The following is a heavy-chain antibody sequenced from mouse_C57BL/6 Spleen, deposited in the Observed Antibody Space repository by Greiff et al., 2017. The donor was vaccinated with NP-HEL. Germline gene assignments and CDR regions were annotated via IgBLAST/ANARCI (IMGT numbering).Heavy chain of an antibody. Sequence: EVQVVESGGGLVQPGGSLKLSCAASGFTFSDYYMYWVRQTPEKRLEWVAYISNGGGSTYYPDTVKGRFTISRDNAKNTLYLQMSRLKSEDTAMYDCARFTTVVAHYYAMDYWGQGTSVTVSS. CDR2: ISNGGGST. D-gene: IGHD1-1*01. CDR3: ARFTTVVAHYYAMDY. CDR1: GFTFSDYY. J-gene: IGHJ4*01. V-gene: IGHV5-12*01.